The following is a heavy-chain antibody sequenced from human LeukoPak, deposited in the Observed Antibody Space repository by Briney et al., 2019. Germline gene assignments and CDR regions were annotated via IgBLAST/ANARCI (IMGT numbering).Heavy chain of an antibody. D-gene: IGHD3-10*01. J-gene: IGHJ4*02. V-gene: IGHV3-23*01. CDR3: ASGVNYGSRVYFDY. CDR2: ISGSGGST. CDR1: GLTFSSYG. Sequence: PGGSLRLSCAASGLTFSSYGMSWVRQAPGKGLEWVSAISGSGGSTYYADSVKGRFTISRDNSKNTLYLQMNSLRAEDTAVYYCASGVNYGSRVYFDYWGQGTLVTVSS.